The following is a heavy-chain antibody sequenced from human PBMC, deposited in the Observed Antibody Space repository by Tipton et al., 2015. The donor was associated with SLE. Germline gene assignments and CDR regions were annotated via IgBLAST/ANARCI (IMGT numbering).Heavy chain of an antibody. CDR3: ARLEWELRYFDY. D-gene: IGHD1-26*01. Sequence: TLSLTCAVSGYSISSGYYWGWIRQPPGKGLEWIGSIYHSRSTYYNPSLKSRVTISVDTSKNQFSLKLSSVTAADTAVYYCARLEWELRYFDYWGQGTLVTVSS. J-gene: IGHJ4*02. CDR1: GYSISSGYY. V-gene: IGHV4-38-2*01. CDR2: IYHSRST.